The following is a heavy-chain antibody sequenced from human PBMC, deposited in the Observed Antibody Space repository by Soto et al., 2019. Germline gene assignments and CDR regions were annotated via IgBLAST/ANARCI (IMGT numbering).Heavy chain of an antibody. J-gene: IGHJ4*02. D-gene: IGHD4-17*01. Sequence: KPSDTLSLTCAVYGGSFSGYYWSWVRQPPGKGLEWIGEINHSGSTNYNPSLKSRVTISVDTSKNQFSLKLSSVTAADTAVYYCARKWDGAFDSWGQGTLVTVSS. V-gene: IGHV4-34*01. CDR3: ARKWDGAFDS. CDR1: GGSFSGYY. CDR2: INHSGST.